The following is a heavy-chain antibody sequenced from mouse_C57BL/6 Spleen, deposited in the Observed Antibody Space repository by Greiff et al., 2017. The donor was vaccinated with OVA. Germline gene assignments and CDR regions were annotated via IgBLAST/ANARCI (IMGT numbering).Heavy chain of an antibody. CDR2: IYPGDGDT. D-gene: IGHD1-1*01. CDR1: GYAFSSSW. V-gene: IGHV1-82*01. CDR3: AREPITTSYVDY. Sequence: QVQLQQSGPELVKPGASVKISCKASGYAFSSSWMNWVKQRPGKGLEWIGRIYPGDGDTNYNGKFKGKATLTADKSSSTAYMQLSSLTSEDSAVYCCAREPITTSYVDYWGQGTTLTGSS. J-gene: IGHJ2*01.